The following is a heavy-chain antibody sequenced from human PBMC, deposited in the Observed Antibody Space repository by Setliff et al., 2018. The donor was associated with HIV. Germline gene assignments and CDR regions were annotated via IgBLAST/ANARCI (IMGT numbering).Heavy chain of an antibody. D-gene: IGHD3-16*01. V-gene: IGHV4-59*08. CDR3: ASPRSLLVWYDAFDI. J-gene: IGHJ3*02. Sequence: SETLSLTCTVSGGSISNYYWSWIRQPQGKGLQWIGYIYYSGSTNYNPSLKSRVTISVDTSENQFSLTLSSVTAADTAVYYCASPRSLLVWYDAFDIWGQGTMVTVSS. CDR2: IYYSGST. CDR1: GGSISNYY.